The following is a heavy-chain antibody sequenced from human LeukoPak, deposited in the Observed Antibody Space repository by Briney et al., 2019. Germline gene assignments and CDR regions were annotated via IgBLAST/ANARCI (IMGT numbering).Heavy chain of an antibody. CDR2: MYYSGST. D-gene: IGHD3-22*01. CDR1: GGSISGSNYY. J-gene: IGHJ4*02. Sequence: SETLSLTCTVSGGSISGSNYYWGWIRQPPGTGLECIGSMYYSGSTFYNPPLKSRVTISVDTSKNQFSLKLRSVTAADTAVYYCVRLNGGYYEAIFDYWGQGTLVTVSS. V-gene: IGHV4-39*01. CDR3: VRLNGGYYEAIFDY.